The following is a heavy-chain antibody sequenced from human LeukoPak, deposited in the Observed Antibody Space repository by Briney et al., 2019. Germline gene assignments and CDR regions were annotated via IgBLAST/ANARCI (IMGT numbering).Heavy chain of an antibody. CDR3: ARDSSKRLPGFDY. CDR2: IYSGGST. CDR1: GFTVSSNY. V-gene: IGHV3-66*01. J-gene: IGHJ4*02. D-gene: IGHD6-25*01. Sequence: PGGSLRLSCAASGFTVSSNYMSWVRQAPGKGLEWVSVIYSGGSTYYADSVKGRFTISRDNSKNTLSLQMNSLSAEDTAVYYCARDSSKRLPGFDYWGQGTLVTVSS.